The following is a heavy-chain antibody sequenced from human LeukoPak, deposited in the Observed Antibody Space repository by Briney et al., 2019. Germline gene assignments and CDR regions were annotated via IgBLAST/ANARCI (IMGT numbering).Heavy chain of an antibody. V-gene: IGHV4-39*01. Sequence: SETLSLTCTVSGGSISSTSYYWGWIRQPPGRELEWIGCINYSGNTYFNPSLKSRVTISVDTSKNQFSLKLSSVTAADTAVYYCARQPYNSGWHGYWGQGTLVTVSS. J-gene: IGHJ4*02. CDR3: ARQPYNSGWHGY. CDR2: INYSGNT. D-gene: IGHD5-12*01. CDR1: GGSISSTSYY.